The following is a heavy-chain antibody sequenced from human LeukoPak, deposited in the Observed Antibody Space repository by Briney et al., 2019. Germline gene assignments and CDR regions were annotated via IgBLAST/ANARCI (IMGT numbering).Heavy chain of an antibody. D-gene: IGHD3-10*01. CDR2: IYTSGST. CDR3: ARDRYYYGSGSYPLDY. CDR1: GGSISSYY. Sequence: SETLSLTCTVSGGSISSYYWSWIRQPAGKGLEWIGRIYTSGSTHYNPSLKIRVTMSVDTSKTPFSLKLSSVTAADTAVYYCARDRYYYGSGSYPLDYWGQGTLVTVSS. V-gene: IGHV4-4*07. J-gene: IGHJ4*02.